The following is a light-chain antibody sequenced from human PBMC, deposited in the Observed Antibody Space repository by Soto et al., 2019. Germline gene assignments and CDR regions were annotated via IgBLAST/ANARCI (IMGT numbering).Light chain of an antibody. J-gene: IGLJ1*01. CDR3: CSYASGSTPLYV. V-gene: IGLV2-23*01. CDR1: SSDVVTYNL. Sequence: QSVLTQPASVSGSPGQSITISCTGTSSDVVTYNLVSWYQQHPGKAPKLIIYEGSKRPSGVSTRFSGSKAGNTASLTISGLQAEDGADYYCCSYASGSTPLYVFXTGTKVTVL. CDR2: EGS.